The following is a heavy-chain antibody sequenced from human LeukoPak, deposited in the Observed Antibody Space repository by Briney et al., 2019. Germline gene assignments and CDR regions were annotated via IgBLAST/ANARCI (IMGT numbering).Heavy chain of an antibody. V-gene: IGHV3-21*01. CDR3: ARDSDSYGFDY. CDR2: ISSVSSYI. Sequence: GGSLRLSCAVSGFTFRSYSVTWVRQAPGKGLEWVSSISSVSSYIYYADSLKGRFTISRDNAKNSLYLQMNSLRAEDTAVYYCARDSDSYGFDYWGQGTLVTVSS. CDR1: GFTFRSYS. J-gene: IGHJ4*02. D-gene: IGHD5-18*01.